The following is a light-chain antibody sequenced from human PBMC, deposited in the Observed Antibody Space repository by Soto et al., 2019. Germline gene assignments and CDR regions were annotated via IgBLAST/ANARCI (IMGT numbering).Light chain of an antibody. Sequence: EIVMTQSPATLSVSPGERATLSFRASQSVSSNLAWYQQKLGQAPRLLIYDASTRATGIPARFSGSGSGPEFTLTFCTVQSDDCPVYYCEQYTNWRTLAQGTKVDIK. J-gene: IGKJ1*01. CDR1: QSVSSN. CDR3: EQYTNWRT. V-gene: IGKV3-15*01. CDR2: DAS.